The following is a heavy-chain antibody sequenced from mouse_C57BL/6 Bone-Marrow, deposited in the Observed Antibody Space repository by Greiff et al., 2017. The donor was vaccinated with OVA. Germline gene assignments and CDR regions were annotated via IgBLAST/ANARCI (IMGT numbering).Heavy chain of an antibody. Sequence: VKLVESGPGLVQPSQSLSITCTVSGFSLTSYGVHWVRQSPGKGLEWLGVIWRGGSTDYNAAFMSRLSITKDNSKSQVFFKMNSLQADDTAIYYCAKRGTTVVGAMDYWGQGTSVTVSS. V-gene: IGHV2-5*01. CDR2: IWRGGST. D-gene: IGHD1-1*01. CDR3: AKRGTTVVGAMDY. J-gene: IGHJ4*01. CDR1: GFSLTSYG.